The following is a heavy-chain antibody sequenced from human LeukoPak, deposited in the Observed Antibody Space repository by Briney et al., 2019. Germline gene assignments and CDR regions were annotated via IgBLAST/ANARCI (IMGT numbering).Heavy chain of an antibody. Sequence: ASVKLSCKAAGSTFTSYYMHWVRQAPGPGLGWMGGLYPKSGNTGYCQKFQGRVTMTRVTSTTTAYMELRSLRSDDTAVYYCTKASLAFGTKYFDHWGQGTLVTVFS. V-gene: IGHV1-8*02. D-gene: IGHD3-10*01. J-gene: IGHJ5*02. CDR1: GSTFTSYY. CDR3: TKASLAFGTKYFDH. CDR2: LYPKSGNT.